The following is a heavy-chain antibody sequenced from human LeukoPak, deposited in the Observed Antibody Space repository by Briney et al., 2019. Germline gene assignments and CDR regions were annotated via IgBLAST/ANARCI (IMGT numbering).Heavy chain of an antibody. Sequence: SETLSLTCTVSGGSISGSSYYWAWIRQPPGKALEWIGSGLYSGRAYYNPSLKSRLTISVDTSKNQFSLDLSSVTAADTAVYYCARLRGAMTPVTSDFYYWGQGTLVTVSS. CDR3: ARLRGAMTPVTSDFYY. CDR1: GGSISGSSYY. D-gene: IGHD4-17*01. V-gene: IGHV4-39*01. CDR2: GLYSGRA. J-gene: IGHJ4*02.